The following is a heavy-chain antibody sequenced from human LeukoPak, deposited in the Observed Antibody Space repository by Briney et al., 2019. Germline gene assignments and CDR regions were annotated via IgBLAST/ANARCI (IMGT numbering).Heavy chain of an antibody. Sequence: GGSLRPSCAASGFTFDDYAMHWVRQAPGKGLEWVSGISWNSGSIGYADSVKGRFTISRDNAKNSLYLQMNSLRAEDTALYYCAKVSYSGSYYYYGMDVWGQGTTVTVSS. D-gene: IGHD1-26*01. CDR2: ISWNSGSI. CDR1: GFTFDDYA. V-gene: IGHV3-9*01. CDR3: AKVSYSGSYYYYGMDV. J-gene: IGHJ6*02.